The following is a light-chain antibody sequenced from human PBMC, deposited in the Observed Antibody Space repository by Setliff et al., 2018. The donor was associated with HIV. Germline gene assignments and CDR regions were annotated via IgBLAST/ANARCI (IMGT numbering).Light chain of an antibody. J-gene: IGLJ1*01. Sequence: QSALTQPPSVSGAPGQRVTISYTGSSSNIGAGFDVHWYQQFPGTAPKLLIYSFTNRPSGVPDRFSGSKSGTSASLAIAGLQAEDEADYYCQSYDSSLSGYVFGTGTKGTVL. CDR3: QSYDSSLSGYV. CDR1: SSNIGAGFD. CDR2: SFT. V-gene: IGLV1-40*01.